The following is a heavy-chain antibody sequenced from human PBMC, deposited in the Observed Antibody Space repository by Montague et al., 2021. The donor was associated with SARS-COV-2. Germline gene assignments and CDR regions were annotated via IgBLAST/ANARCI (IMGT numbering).Heavy chain of an antibody. V-gene: IGHV4-39*07. D-gene: IGHD3-3*01. CDR1: GGSISSSNYW. J-gene: IGHJ4*02. CDR3: TSDVGKGFSVDETEGGFDY. Sequence: SETLSLTCTVSGGSISSSNYWWGWIRQPRGKGLEWRGSIHFGEGTYYNPSLKSRATTSVDASKNQSSLQLTFMTAADTAVYWCTSDVGKGFSVDETEGGFDYWGQGTLVSVSS. CDR2: IHFGEGT.